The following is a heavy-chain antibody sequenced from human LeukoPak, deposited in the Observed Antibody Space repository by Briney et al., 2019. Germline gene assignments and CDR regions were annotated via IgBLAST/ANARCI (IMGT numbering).Heavy chain of an antibody. CDR1: GFTFSSYS. Sequence: GGSLRLSCAASGFTFSSYSMHWVRQAPGKGLEWVSSISSSSSYIYYADSVKGRFTISRDNAKNSLYLQMNSLRAEDTAVYYCAREARAVAGKTYYFDYWGQGTLVTVSS. D-gene: IGHD6-19*01. J-gene: IGHJ4*02. CDR2: ISSSSSYI. CDR3: AREARAVAGKTYYFDY. V-gene: IGHV3-21*01.